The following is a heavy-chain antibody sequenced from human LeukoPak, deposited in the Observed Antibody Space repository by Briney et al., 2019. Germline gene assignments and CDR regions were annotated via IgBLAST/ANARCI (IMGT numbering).Heavy chain of an antibody. Sequence: GGSLRLSCAASGFTVSSNYMSWVRQAPGKGLECVSVIGSDGRTYYANSVKGRFTISRDISKNMLYLQMNSLRADDTAVYYCAREGGGYRDWGQGTLVTVSS. CDR1: GFTVSSNY. J-gene: IGHJ4*02. D-gene: IGHD2-15*01. CDR3: AREGGGYRD. CDR2: IGSDGRT. V-gene: IGHV3-53*01.